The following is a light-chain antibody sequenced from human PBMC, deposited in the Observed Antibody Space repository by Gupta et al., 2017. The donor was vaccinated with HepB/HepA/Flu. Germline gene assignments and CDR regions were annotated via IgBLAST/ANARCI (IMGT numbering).Light chain of an antibody. CDR1: TSNIRNNY. CDR2: DNE. CDR3: GTWDSSLNEFV. J-gene: IGLJ1*01. Sequence: QSVLTQPPSVSAAPGQKVTISCPGSTSNIRNNYVSWYQQLPETPPKLLIYDNEKRPSGIPDRFSASKSATSATLDIAGLRTEDEAVYYCGTWDSSLNEFVFGTGTEVTVL. V-gene: IGLV1-51*01.